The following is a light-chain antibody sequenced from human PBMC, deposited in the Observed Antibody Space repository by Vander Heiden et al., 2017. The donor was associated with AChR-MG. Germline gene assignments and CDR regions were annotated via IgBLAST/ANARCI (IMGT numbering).Light chain of an antibody. CDR3: MQGTHWPLT. CDR2: KVS. J-gene: IGKJ2*01. Sequence: DVVMTQSPLYLTVTLGQPASISCGSSQSLVHSDGTTYLNWFQQRPGQSPRRLIYKVSNRDSGVPDRFSGSGSGSDFTLKISRVEAEDVGVYYCMQGTHWPLTFGQGTKLEIK. V-gene: IGKV2-30*02. CDR1: QSLVHSDGTTY.